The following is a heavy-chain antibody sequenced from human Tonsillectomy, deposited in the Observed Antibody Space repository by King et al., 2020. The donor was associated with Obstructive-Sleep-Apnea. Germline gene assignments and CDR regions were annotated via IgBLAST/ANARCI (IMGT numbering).Heavy chain of an antibody. CDR1: GGSIRSSHYY. J-gene: IGHJ4*02. D-gene: IGHD5-12*01. V-gene: IGHV4-39*07. CDR2: ISYSGST. Sequence: QLQESGPGLVKPSETLSLTCTVSGGSIRSSHYYWGWIRQPPGKGLEWIASISYSGSTYYNPSLKSRVTISVDTSKNQFSLKLSSVTAADTAVYYCARAAMHDPSATNIDYWGQGTLVTVSS. CDR3: ARAAMHDPSATNIDY.